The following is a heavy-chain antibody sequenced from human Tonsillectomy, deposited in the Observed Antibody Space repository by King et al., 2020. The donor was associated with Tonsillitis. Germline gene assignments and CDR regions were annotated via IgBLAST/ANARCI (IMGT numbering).Heavy chain of an antibody. D-gene: IGHD2-21*01. V-gene: IGHV4-61*02. Sequence: VQLQESGPGLVKPSQTLSLTCTVSGGSISSGSYYWSWIRQPAGKGLEWIGRIYTSGSTNYNPSLKSRVTMSVDTSKNQFSLKLSSVTAADTAVYYCARGGGVIAHPGFDYWGQGTLVTVSS. CDR1: GGSISSGSYY. J-gene: IGHJ4*02. CDR2: IYTSGST. CDR3: ARGGGVIAHPGFDY.